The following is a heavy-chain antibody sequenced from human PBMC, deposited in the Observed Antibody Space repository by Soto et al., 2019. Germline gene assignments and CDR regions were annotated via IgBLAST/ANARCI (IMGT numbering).Heavy chain of an antibody. CDR2: IYYSGST. CDR3: ARGQVVAAQH. Sequence: PSETLSLTCSVSGGSISSSSYFWGWIRQPPGKGLEWIGSIYYSGSTYYNPSLKSRVTVSVDTSKNQFSLKLSSVTAADTAVYYCARGQVVAAQHWGRGTLVTVSS. D-gene: IGHD2-15*01. V-gene: IGHV4-39*07. CDR1: GGSISSSSYF. J-gene: IGHJ4*02.